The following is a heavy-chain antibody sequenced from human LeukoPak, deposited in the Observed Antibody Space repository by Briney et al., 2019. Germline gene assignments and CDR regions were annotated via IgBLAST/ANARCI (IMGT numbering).Heavy chain of an antibody. CDR1: GFTFSSYA. J-gene: IGHJ4*02. V-gene: IGHV3-23*01. CDR3: ASKPMAELDY. D-gene: IGHD5-24*01. CDR2: IGGGGAST. Sequence: GGSLRLSCAASGFTFSSYAMSWVRQAPGKGLEWVSAIGGGGASTYYADSVKGRFTISRDNSKNTLYLQMNSLRAEDTAIYFCASKPMAELDYWGQGTLVTVSS.